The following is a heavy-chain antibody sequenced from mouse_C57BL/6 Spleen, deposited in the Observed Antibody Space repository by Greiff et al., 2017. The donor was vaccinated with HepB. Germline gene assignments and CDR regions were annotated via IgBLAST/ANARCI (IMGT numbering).Heavy chain of an antibody. Sequence: QVQLQQPGAELVRPGTSVKLSCKASGYTFTSYWMHWVKQRPGEGLEWIGVIEPADSYTNYNKTFKGTATMTVDTSTSTASMQHSSLTSEDSAVYYCARYPNLLGYAFDYWGQGTSVTVSS. CDR2: IEPADSYT. D-gene: IGHD2-1*01. V-gene: IGHV1-59*01. CDR3: ARYPNLLGYAFDY. J-gene: IGHJ4*01. CDR1: GYTFTSYW.